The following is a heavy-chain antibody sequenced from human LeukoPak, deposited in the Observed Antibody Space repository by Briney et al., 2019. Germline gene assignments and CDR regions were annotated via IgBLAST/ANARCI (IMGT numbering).Heavy chain of an antibody. D-gene: IGHD5-24*01. V-gene: IGHV4-59*08. CDR3: ARALGDGCNPDAFDI. CDR2: IYYSGST. Sequence: GSLRLSCAASGFTFSSYSMNWIRQPPGKGLEWIGYIYYSGSTNYNPSLKSRVTISVDTSKNQFSLKLSSVTAADTAVYYCARALGDGCNPDAFDIWGQGTMVTVSS. J-gene: IGHJ3*02. CDR1: GFTFSSYS.